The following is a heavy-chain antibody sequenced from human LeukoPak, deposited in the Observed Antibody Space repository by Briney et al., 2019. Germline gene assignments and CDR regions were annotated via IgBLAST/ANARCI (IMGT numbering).Heavy chain of an antibody. V-gene: IGHV3-15*01. J-gene: IGHJ5*02. CDR2: IKSKTDGGTT. D-gene: IGHD3-10*01. CDR1: GFTVSNTW. Sequence: GGSLRLSCAASGFTVSNTWMNWVRQAPGKGLEWVGRIKSKTDGGTTDYAAPVKGRFTISRDDSKNTLFLQMDGLQTDDTAVYHCTTFPWFGGPWGQGTMVTVSS. CDR3: TTFPWFGGP.